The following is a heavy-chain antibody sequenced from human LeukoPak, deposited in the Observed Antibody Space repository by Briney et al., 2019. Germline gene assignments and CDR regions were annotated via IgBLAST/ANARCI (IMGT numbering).Heavy chain of an antibody. CDR2: ISSSSSYI. CDR3: ARVSVYLVHFDY. J-gene: IGHJ4*02. V-gene: IGHV3-21*01. CDR1: GFTFSSYS. D-gene: IGHD2/OR15-2a*01. Sequence: GGSLRLSCAASGFTFSSYSMNWVRQAPGKGLEWVSSISSSSSYIYYADSVKGRFTISRDNAKNSLYLQMNSLRAEDTAVYYCARVSVYLVHFDYWGQGTLVTVSS.